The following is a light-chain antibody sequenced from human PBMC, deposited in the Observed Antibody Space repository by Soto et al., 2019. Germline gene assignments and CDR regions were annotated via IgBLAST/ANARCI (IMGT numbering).Light chain of an antibody. CDR3: QQYHKWPLT. Sequence: EVVMTQSPATLSVSPGERATLSCRASQSVSSNLAWYQQKPGQSPRLLIYGASTRATGIPARFSGSGSGTEFALTISSLQSEDFAVYYCQQYHKWPLTFGGGTKVDIX. CDR2: GAS. CDR1: QSVSSN. V-gene: IGKV3-15*01. J-gene: IGKJ4*01.